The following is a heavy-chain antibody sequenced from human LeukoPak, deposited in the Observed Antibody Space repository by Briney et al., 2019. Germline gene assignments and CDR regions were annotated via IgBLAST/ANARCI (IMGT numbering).Heavy chain of an antibody. CDR1: GGSFSGYY. Sequence: SETLSLTCAVYGGSFSGYYWSWIRQPPGRGLEWIGEINHSGSTNYNPSLKSRVTISVDTSKNQFSLKLSSVTAADTAVYYCARGLELRDGYPILGYWGQGTLVTVSS. CDR2: INHSGST. J-gene: IGHJ4*02. V-gene: IGHV4-34*01. D-gene: IGHD5-24*01. CDR3: ARGLELRDGYPILGY.